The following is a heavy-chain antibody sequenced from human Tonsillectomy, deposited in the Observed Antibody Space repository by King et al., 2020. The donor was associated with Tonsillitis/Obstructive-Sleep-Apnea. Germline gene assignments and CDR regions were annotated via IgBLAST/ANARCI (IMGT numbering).Heavy chain of an antibody. D-gene: IGHD6-6*01. V-gene: IGHV4-59*01. CDR1: GGSIKNYY. Sequence: VQLQESGPGLVMPSETLSLTCTVSGGSIKNYYWTWVRQTPGKGLEWIGYIYNSGTTHFNPSLRSRVTMSADKNQLSLRLPSVTPADTAVYYCARGRSSVKNYYMDVWGKGTAVAVSS. CDR2: IYNSGTT. J-gene: IGHJ6*03. CDR3: ARGRSSVKNYYMDV.